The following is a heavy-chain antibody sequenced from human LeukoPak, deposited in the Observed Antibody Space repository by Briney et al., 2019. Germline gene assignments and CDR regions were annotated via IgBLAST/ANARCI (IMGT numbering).Heavy chain of an antibody. D-gene: IGHD6-19*01. CDR3: ARGGQPLYSSGWYFDY. J-gene: IGHJ4*02. V-gene: IGHV4-61*02. Sequence: SETLSLTWTVSGGSISSGSYYWSWIRQPAGKGLEWIGRIYTSGSTNYNPSLKSRVTISVDTSKNQFSLKLSSVTAADTAVYYCARGGQPLYSSGWYFDYWGQGTLVTVSS. CDR1: GGSISSGSYY. CDR2: IYTSGST.